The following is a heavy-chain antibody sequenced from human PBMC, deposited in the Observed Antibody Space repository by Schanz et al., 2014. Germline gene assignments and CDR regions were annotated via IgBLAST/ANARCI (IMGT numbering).Heavy chain of an antibody. J-gene: IGHJ4*02. D-gene: IGHD3-9*01. CDR2: ISYEGNDK. CDR3: ARGVARERYSDWLELDY. V-gene: IGHV3-30*04. CDR1: GFTFSTCA. Sequence: QVQLVESGGGVVQPGRSLRLSCAASGFTFSTCAMHWVRQAPGKGLEWVAVISYEGNDKYYGDSVKGRFTISRDSPKNRLYPQMNSLRPEDSGVYYCARGVARERYSDWLELDYWGQGTLVTVSS.